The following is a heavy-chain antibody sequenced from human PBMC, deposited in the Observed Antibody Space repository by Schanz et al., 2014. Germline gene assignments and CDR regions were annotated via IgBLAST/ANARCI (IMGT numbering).Heavy chain of an antibody. CDR3: AKVWGSDYFYPFDY. CDR2: VYMSAAST. CDR1: GFTVSSNY. D-gene: IGHD3-22*01. J-gene: IGHJ4*02. V-gene: IGHV3-53*01. Sequence: EVQLVESGGGLIQPGGSLRLSCAVSGFTVSSNYMSWVRQAPGKGLEWVSTVYMSAASTRYADSVKGRFIISRDSSKNTLFLQMNSLRPEDTAVYYCAKVWGSDYFYPFDYWGQGTLVTVSS.